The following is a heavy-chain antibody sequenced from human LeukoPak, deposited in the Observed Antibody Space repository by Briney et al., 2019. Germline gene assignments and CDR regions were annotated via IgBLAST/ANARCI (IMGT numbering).Heavy chain of an antibody. D-gene: IGHD2-21*02. CDR1: GFTFSSYS. J-gene: IGHJ4*02. CDR3: ARDRAVTGLDY. Sequence: GGSLRLSCAASGFTFSSYSMNWVRRAPGKGLEWVSSISSSSSYIYYADSVKGRFTISRDNAKNSLYLQMNSLRAEDTAVYYCARDRAVTGLDYWGQGTLVTVSS. CDR2: ISSSSSYI. V-gene: IGHV3-21*01.